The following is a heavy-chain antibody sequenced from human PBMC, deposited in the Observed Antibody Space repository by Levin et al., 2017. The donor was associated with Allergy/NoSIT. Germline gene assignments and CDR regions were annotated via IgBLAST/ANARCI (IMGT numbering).Heavy chain of an antibody. CDR1: GFTFSTYA. V-gene: IGHV3-30*04. Sequence: PGESLKISCAASGFTFSTYAMHWVRQGPGKGLEWVALISYDGKNKYHADSVKGRFTISRDNSKNTLYLQMNSLRGEDTAVYYCARDRDYQLQEGMDVRGKGTTVTVPS. CDR3: ARDRDYQLQEGMDV. CDR2: ISYDGKNK. J-gene: IGHJ6*03. D-gene: IGHD2-2*01.